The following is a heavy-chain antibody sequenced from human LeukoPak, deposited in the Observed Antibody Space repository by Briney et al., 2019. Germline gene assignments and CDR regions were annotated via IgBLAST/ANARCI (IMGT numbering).Heavy chain of an antibody. CDR3: ATLTVRGVINI. CDR1: GFTFSNTW. CDR2: IQSKTDGGTT. D-gene: IGHD3-10*01. V-gene: IGHV3-15*01. J-gene: IGHJ4*02. Sequence: GGSLRLSCAASGFTFSNTWMNWVRQAPGKGLEWVGRIQSKTDGGTTEYVAPVKGRFTISRDDSKTTLYLQMNSLKTEDTAVYYCATLTVRGVINIWGQGTLVTVSS.